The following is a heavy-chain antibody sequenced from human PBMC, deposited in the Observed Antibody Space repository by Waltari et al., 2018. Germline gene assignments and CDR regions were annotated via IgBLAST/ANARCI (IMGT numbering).Heavy chain of an antibody. CDR2: IGGSGGTR. Sequence: EVQLLESGGGLVQPGGSLKLSCATSGFTFGSHYMSWVRQAPGKGLEWVFTIGGSGGTRYVDSVKGRFTISRDNSKNTLYLQMNSLRVEDTAVYYCADWNHVDYWGQGTLVTVSS. V-gene: IGHV3-23*01. D-gene: IGHD1-1*01. CDR3: ADWNHVDY. J-gene: IGHJ4*02. CDR1: GFTFGSHY.